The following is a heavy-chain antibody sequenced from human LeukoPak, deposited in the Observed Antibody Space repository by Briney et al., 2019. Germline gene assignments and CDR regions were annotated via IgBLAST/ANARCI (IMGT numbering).Heavy chain of an antibody. Sequence: GASVKVSCKASGYTFTSFDINWVRQATGQGLEWMGWMNPNSGNTGYAQKFQGRVTMTRNTSISTAYMELSRLRSEDTAVYYCARFQTRDCYTQYYFDYWGQGTLVTVSS. CDR2: MNPNSGNT. CDR1: GYTFTSFD. D-gene: IGHD5-24*01. CDR3: ARFQTRDCYTQYYFDY. V-gene: IGHV1-8*01. J-gene: IGHJ4*02.